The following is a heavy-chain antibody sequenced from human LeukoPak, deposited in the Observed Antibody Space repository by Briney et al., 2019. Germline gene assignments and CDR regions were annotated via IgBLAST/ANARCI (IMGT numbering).Heavy chain of an antibody. J-gene: IGHJ3*02. D-gene: IGHD3-10*01. CDR1: GFTFSSYA. Sequence: GGSLRLSCAASGFTFSSYAMHWVRQAPGKGLEWVAVISYDGSNKYYADSVKGRFTISRDNSKNTLYLQMNSLRAEDTAVYYCARESITHDAFDIWGQGTMVTVSS. CDR3: ARESITHDAFDI. V-gene: IGHV3-30-3*01. CDR2: ISYDGSNK.